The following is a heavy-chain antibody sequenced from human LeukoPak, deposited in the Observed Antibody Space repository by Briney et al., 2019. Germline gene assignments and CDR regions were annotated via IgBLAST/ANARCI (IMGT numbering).Heavy chain of an antibody. CDR1: GYTFTSYD. V-gene: IGHV1-8*01. Sequence: ASVKVSCKASGYTFTSYDINWVRQATGQGLEWMGWMNPNSGNTGYAQKFQGRITMTKNTPITTAYMELSNLRSEDTAVYYCARGFWSSGWSAQPYYFDYWGQGNLVTVSS. J-gene: IGHJ4*02. CDR2: MNPNSGNT. D-gene: IGHD6-19*01. CDR3: ARGFWSSGWSAQPYYFDY.